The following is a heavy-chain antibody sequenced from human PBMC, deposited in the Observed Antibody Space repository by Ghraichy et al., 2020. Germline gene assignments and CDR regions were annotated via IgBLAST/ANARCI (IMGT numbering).Heavy chain of an antibody. CDR2: IDIAGTTT. D-gene: IGHD5-18*01. CDR1: GFTFSDYW. V-gene: IGHV3-74*01. CDR3: ARAGGFGYDY. Sequence: GGSLRLSCAASGFTFSDYWMHSVRQTPGKGLVWVSRIDIAGTTTNYAASVKGRFTISRDNAKNTLYLQMNSLRAEDTAVYYCARAGGFGYDYWGQGSLVTVS. J-gene: IGHJ4*02.